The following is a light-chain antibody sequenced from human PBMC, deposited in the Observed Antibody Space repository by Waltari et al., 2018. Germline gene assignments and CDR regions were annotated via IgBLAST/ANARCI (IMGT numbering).Light chain of an antibody. CDR2: GAS. Sequence: EIVLTPSPGTLSLSPGERATLSCRASQSVSSSYLAWYQQKPGQAPRLLIYGASSRATGIPDRFSGSGSGTDFTLTISRLEPEDFAVYYCQQYGSSPRYTFGQGTKLEIK. V-gene: IGKV3-20*01. J-gene: IGKJ2*01. CDR3: QQYGSSPRYT. CDR1: QSVSSSY.